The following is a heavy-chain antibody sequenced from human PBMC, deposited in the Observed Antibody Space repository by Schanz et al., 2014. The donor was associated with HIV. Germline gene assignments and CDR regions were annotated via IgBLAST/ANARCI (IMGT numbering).Heavy chain of an antibody. D-gene: IGHD2-21*02. V-gene: IGHV1-69*06. CDR3: ARTYTGDWSTGAD. CDR2: TIPIIGTA. Sequence: QVQLVQSGAEVKMPGSSVKDSCKASGGTFSNYAMTWVRQAPGQGLEWMAGTIPIIGTADYAQKFQGRVTITADKSTSTVYMDLSSLRSEDTAVYYCARTYTGDWSTGADWGQGTLVTVSP. CDR1: GGTFSNYA. J-gene: IGHJ4*02.